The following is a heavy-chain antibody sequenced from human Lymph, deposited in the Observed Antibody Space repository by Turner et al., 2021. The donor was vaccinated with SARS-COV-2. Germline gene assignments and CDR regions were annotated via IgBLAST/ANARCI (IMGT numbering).Heavy chain of an antibody. CDR1: GGTFSSYA. V-gene: IGHV1-69*04. CDR3: ARGRLDSFGGGYYSWFDP. Sequence: QVQLVQSGAEVKKPGSSVKVSCKASGGTFSSYAINWVRQAPGQGLEWMGRIIPILGIANHAQKFQGRVTITADKATSTAYMELSSLRSEDTAVYYCARGRLDSFGGGYYSWFDPWGQGTLVTVSS. D-gene: IGHD1-26*01. CDR2: IIPILGIA. J-gene: IGHJ5*02.